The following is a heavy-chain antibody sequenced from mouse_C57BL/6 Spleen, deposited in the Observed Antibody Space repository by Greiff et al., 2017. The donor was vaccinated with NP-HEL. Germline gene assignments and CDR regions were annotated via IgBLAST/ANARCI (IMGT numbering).Heavy chain of an antibody. CDR2: IDPSDSYT. CDR1: GYTFTSYW. Sequence: QVQLKQPGAELVRPGTSVKLSCKASGYTFTSYWMHWVKQRPGQGLEWIGVIDPSDSYTNYNQKFKGKATLTVDTSSSTAYMQLSSLTSEDSAVYYCAREDYSNLNYFDYWGQGTTLTVSS. CDR3: AREDYSNLNYFDY. V-gene: IGHV1-59*01. D-gene: IGHD2-5*01. J-gene: IGHJ2*01.